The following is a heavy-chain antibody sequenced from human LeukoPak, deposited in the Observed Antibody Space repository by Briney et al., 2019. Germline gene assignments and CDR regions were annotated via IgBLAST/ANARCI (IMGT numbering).Heavy chain of an antibody. V-gene: IGHV4-39*01. CDR3: GGAATGTVGWFDP. D-gene: IGHD6-13*01. CDR1: GGSISSGSYY. J-gene: IGHJ5*02. Sequence: SETLSLTCIVSGGSISSGSYYWGWIRQPPGKGLEWIGSLYYTGSTYYNPSLKSRVTISVDTSKNQFSLMLTSVTASDTAVYFCGGAATGTVGWFDPWGQGTLVTVSS. CDR2: LYYTGST.